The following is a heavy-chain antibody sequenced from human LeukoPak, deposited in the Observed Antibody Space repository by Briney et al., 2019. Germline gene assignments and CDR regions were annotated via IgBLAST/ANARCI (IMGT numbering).Heavy chain of an antibody. J-gene: IGHJ4*01. Sequence: PGKSLRLSCEASGFTFSHYGMRWVRQAPGKGLEWVAVKWSEGSNRVYAGSVKGRFTIARDNSQNEVFLQMDSLRAEVTDMYYCARDAQRGFDYSNSLDYWGHGTRVTVS. CDR3: ARDAQRGFDYSNSLDY. D-gene: IGHD4-11*01. CDR2: KWSEGSNR. V-gene: IGHV3-33*04. CDR1: GFTFSHYG.